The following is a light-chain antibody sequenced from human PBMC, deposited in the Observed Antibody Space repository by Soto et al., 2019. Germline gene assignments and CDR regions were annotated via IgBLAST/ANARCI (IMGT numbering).Light chain of an antibody. Sequence: EFGLWHYPCTVSSSTFYIATLSFRYSQTVRNNYLAWYQQKPGQAPRLLIYDASSRATGIPARFSGSGSGTDFTLTISSLQPEDVATYYCQKYNNETLNFGGGTKVEIK. CDR1: QTVRNNY. J-gene: IGKJ4*01. CDR2: DAS. V-gene: IGKV3-20*01. CDR3: QKYNNETLN.